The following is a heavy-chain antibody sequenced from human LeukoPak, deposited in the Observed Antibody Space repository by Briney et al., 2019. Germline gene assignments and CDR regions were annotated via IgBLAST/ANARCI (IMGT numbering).Heavy chain of an antibody. Sequence: ASVKVSCKASGFTFTDYYIHWVRQAPGQGLEWMGWINPNSGDTNYAQKFQGRVTMTRDTSINTAYMELSRLRSGDTAVYYCARADTPLVNFYYFGMDVWGQGTTVTVSS. CDR1: GFTFTDYY. D-gene: IGHD5-18*01. CDR3: ARADTPLVNFYYFGMDV. CDR2: INPNSGDT. J-gene: IGHJ6*02. V-gene: IGHV1-2*02.